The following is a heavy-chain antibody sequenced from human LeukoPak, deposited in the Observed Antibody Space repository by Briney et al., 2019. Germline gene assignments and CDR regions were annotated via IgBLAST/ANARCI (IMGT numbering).Heavy chain of an antibody. D-gene: IGHD3-10*01. J-gene: IGHJ4*02. CDR1: GFTFSTCA. CDR2: ISFDGNNV. V-gene: IGHV3-30-3*01. CDR3: ARESKESYGSSFYF. Sequence: GGSLRLSCAASGFTFSTCAMHWVRQAPDMGLEWLAMISFDGNNVNHANSVKGRFTISRDNSKNTLYVQMDSLRAEDTAVYYCARESKESYGSSFYFWGQGTLVTVSS.